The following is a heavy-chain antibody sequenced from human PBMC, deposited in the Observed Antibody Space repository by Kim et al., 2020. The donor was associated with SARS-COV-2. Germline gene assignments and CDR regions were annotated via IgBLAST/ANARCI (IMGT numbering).Heavy chain of an antibody. V-gene: IGHV4-34*01. CDR1: GGSFSGYY. J-gene: IGHJ4*02. CDR2: INHSGST. Sequence: SETLSLTCAVYGGSFSGYYWSWIRQPPGKGLEWIGEINHSGSTNYNPSLKSRVTISVDTSKNQLSLKLSSVTAADTAVYYCAIEGSGSYYNVDYWGQGTLVTVSS. CDR3: AIEGSGSYYNVDY. D-gene: IGHD3-10*01.